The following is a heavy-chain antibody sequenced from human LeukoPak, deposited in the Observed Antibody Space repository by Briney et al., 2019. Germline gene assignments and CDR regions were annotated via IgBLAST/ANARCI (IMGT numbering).Heavy chain of an antibody. CDR2: IYYSGST. Sequence: TSETLSLTCTVSGGSISSYYWSWIRQPPGKGLEWIGYIYYSGSTNYNPSLKSRVTISVDTSKNQFSLKLSSVTAADTAVYYCARHGVGLGGSGARPNWFDPWGQGTLVTVSS. J-gene: IGHJ5*02. CDR3: ARHGVGLGGSGARPNWFDP. D-gene: IGHD2-15*01. V-gene: IGHV4-59*08. CDR1: GGSISSYY.